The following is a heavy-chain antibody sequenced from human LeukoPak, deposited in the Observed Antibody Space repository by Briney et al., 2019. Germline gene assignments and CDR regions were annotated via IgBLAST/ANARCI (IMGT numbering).Heavy chain of an antibody. J-gene: IGHJ6*03. D-gene: IGHD4-17*01. CDR2: IYYSGST. Sequence: SSETLSLTCTVSGGSISSYYWSWIRQPPGKGLEWIGYIYYSGSTNYNPSLKSRVTISVDTSKNQFSLKLSSVTAADTAVYYCARGTWTVTTWYHYYYMDVWGKGTTVTISS. V-gene: IGHV4-59*01. CDR1: GGSISSYY. CDR3: ARGTWTVTTWYHYYYMDV.